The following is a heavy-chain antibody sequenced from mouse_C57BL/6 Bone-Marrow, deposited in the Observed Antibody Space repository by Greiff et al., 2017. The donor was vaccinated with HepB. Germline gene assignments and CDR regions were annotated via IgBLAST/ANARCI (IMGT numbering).Heavy chain of an antibody. CDR2: INYDGSST. CDR1: GFTFSDYY. CDR3: ARLYGSRQYFDV. Sequence: EVQVVESEGGLVQPGSSMKLSCTASGFTFSDYYMAWVRQVPEKGLEWVANINYDGSSTYYLDSLKSRFIISRDNAKNILYLQMSSLKSEDTATYYCARLYGSRQYFDVWGTGTTVTVSS. V-gene: IGHV5-16*01. J-gene: IGHJ1*03. D-gene: IGHD1-1*01.